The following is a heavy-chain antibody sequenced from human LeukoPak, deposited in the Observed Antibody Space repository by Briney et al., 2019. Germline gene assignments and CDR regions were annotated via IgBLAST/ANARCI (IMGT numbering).Heavy chain of an antibody. CDR2: IYTSGST. CDR1: GGSISSYH. Sequence: TSETLSLTCTVSGGSISSYHWSWIRQPAGKGLEWIGRIYTSGSTNYNPSLKSRVTMSVDTSKNQFSLKLSSVTAADTAVYYCARGRVRHAFDIWGQGTMVTVSS. J-gene: IGHJ3*02. V-gene: IGHV4-4*07. CDR3: ARGRVRHAFDI.